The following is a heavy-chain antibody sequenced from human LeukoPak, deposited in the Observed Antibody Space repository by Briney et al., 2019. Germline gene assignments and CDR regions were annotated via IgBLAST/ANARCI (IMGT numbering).Heavy chain of an antibody. V-gene: IGHV4-38-2*01. CDR3: ARSVAETLGYCSSTSCYGLHAFDI. J-gene: IGHJ3*02. CDR1: GYSISSGYY. Sequence: SETLSLTCAVSGYSISSGYYWGWIRQPPGKGLEWIGSIYHSGSTYYNPSLKSRVTISVDTSKNQFSLKLSSVTAADTAVYYCARSVAETLGYCSSTSCYGLHAFDIWGQGTMVTVSS. CDR2: IYHSGST. D-gene: IGHD2-2*01.